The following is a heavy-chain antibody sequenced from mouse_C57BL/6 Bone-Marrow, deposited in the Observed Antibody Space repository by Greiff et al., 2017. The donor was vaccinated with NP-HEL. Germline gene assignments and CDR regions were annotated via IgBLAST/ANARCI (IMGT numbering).Heavy chain of an antibody. CDR2: IDPSDSET. CDR3: ARDDYEGDY. J-gene: IGHJ2*01. Sequence: QVQLQQPGAELVRPGSSVKLSCKASGYTFTSYWMHWVKQRPLQGLVWIGNIDPSDSETHYNQKFKDKATLTVDKSSSTAYMQLSSLTSEDSAVYYCARDDYEGDYWGQGTTLTVSS. CDR1: GYTFTSYW. V-gene: IGHV1-52*01. D-gene: IGHD2-4*01.